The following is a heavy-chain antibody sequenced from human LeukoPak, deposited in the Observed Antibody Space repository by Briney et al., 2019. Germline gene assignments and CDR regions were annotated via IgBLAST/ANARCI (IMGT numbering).Heavy chain of an antibody. V-gene: IGHV1-2*02. J-gene: IGHJ6*03. D-gene: IGHD1-14*01. Sequence: ASVKVSCKASGYTFTGYYMHWVRQAPGQGLEWMGWINPNSGGTNYAQKFQGRVTMTRDTSISTAYMELSSLRSEDTAVYYCARGMTDSDYYYYMDVWGKGTTVTVSS. CDR2: INPNSGGT. CDR1: GYTFTGYY. CDR3: ARGMTDSDYYYYMDV.